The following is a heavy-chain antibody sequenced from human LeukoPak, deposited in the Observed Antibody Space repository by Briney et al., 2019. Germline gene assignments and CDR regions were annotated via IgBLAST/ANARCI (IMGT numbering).Heavy chain of an antibody. Sequence: GGSLRLSCAASGFTFSSYAMYWVRQAPGKGLEWVAVISYDGSNKYYADSVKGRFTISRDSTKDTLYLQMNSLKPEDAAVYYCARDRGYLGIWYYFDYWGQGTLVTVSS. D-gene: IGHD7-27*01. CDR2: ISYDGSNK. V-gene: IGHV3-30*01. CDR3: ARDRGYLGIWYYFDY. CDR1: GFTFSSYA. J-gene: IGHJ4*02.